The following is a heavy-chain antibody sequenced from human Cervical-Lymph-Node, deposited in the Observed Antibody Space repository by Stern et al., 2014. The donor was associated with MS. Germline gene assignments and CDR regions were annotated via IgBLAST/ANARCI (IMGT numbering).Heavy chain of an antibody. Sequence: VQLVESGAEVRRPGASVKVACKASGFTFTSCYMHWVRQAPGQGLEWMGWINANSGGTNSAQKFQGRVTMTRDTSISTVYMDLTGLTSDDTAIYYCARDMSTVTTPYFDYWGQGTRVT. CDR3: ARDMSTVTTPYFDY. D-gene: IGHD4-17*01. CDR1: GFTFTSCY. J-gene: IGHJ4*02. V-gene: IGHV1-2*02. CDR2: INANSGGT.